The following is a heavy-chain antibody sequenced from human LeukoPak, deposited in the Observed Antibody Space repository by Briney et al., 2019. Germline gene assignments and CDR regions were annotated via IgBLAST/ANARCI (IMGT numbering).Heavy chain of an antibody. V-gene: IGHV4-59*08. D-gene: IGHD6-13*01. CDR3: ARHAYRAAAGTSLRFDY. J-gene: IGHJ4*02. CDR2: IYYSGST. Sequence: PSETLSLTCTVSGGSISSYYWSWIRQPPGKGPEWIGYIYYSGSTNYNPSLKSRVTISVDTSKNQFSLKLSSVTAADTAVYYCARHAYRAAAGTSLRFDYWGQGTLVTVSS. CDR1: GGSISSYY.